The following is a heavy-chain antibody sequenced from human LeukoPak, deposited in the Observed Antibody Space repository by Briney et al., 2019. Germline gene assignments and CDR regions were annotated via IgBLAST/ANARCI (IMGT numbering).Heavy chain of an antibody. J-gene: IGHJ6*02. CDR3: AKAGTGYNPSYYYYGMDV. CDR2: ISYDGSNK. D-gene: IGHD5-24*01. V-gene: IGHV3-30-3*01. CDR1: GFTFSSYA. Sequence: GRSLRLSCAASGFTFSSYAMHWVRQAPGKGLEWVAVISYDGSNKYYADSVKGRFTISRDNSKNTLYLQMNSLRAEDTAVYYCAKAGTGYNPSYYYYGMDVWGQGTTVTVSS.